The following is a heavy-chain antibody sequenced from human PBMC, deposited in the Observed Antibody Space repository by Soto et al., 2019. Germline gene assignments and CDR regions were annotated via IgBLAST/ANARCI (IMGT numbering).Heavy chain of an antibody. CDR1: GYTFTSYA. CDR2: INAGNGNT. Sequence: ASVKVSCKASGYTFTSYAMHWVRQAPGQRLEWMGWINAGNGNTKYSQKFQGRVTITRDTSASTAYMELSSLRSEDTAVYYCARETYYDILTDDAFDIWGQGTMVTVSS. CDR3: ARETYYDILTDDAFDI. J-gene: IGHJ3*02. D-gene: IGHD3-9*01. V-gene: IGHV1-3*01.